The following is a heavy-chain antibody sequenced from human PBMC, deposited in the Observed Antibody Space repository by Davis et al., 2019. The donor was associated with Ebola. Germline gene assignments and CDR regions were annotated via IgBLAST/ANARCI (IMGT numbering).Heavy chain of an antibody. J-gene: IGHJ4*02. D-gene: IGHD4-17*01. CDR1: GFTFSSYA. CDR3: AKLKGYGDYMNLGYFDY. V-gene: IGHV3-23*01. Sequence: PGGSLRLSCAASGFTFSSYAMSWVRQAPGKGLEWVSAISGSGGSTYYADSVKGRFTISRDNSKNTLYLQMNSLRAEDTAVYYCAKLKGYGDYMNLGYFDYWGQGTLVTVSS. CDR2: ISGSGGST.